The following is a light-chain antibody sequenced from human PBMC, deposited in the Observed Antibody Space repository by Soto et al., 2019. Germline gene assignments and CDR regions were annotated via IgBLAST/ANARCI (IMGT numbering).Light chain of an antibody. CDR2: DVR. V-gene: IGLV2-11*01. Sequence: QSVLTQPRSVSGSPGQSVTISCTGTSSDVGAYNYVSWYQQYPGKAPKLMIYDVRKRPSGVPDRFSGSKSGNTASLTISGLQAEDEADYYCCSYAGSYTFVFGTGTKLTVL. CDR1: SSDVGAYNY. J-gene: IGLJ1*01. CDR3: CSYAGSYTFV.